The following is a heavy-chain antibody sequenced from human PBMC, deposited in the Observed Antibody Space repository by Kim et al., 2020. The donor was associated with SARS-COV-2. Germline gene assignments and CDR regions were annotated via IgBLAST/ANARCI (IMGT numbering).Heavy chain of an antibody. V-gene: IGHV3-53*01. CDR3: AKDLLSSGPLDF. J-gene: IGHJ3*01. Sequence: GGSLRLSCAASGFAVSDNYMSWVRQAPGKGLEWVSVLYSDDKTYYADSVKGRFAISRDSSKNTLYLQMNSLRAEDTAVYFCAKDLLSSGPLDFWGQGKM. CDR1: GFAVSDNY. D-gene: IGHD3-22*01. CDR2: LYSDDKT.